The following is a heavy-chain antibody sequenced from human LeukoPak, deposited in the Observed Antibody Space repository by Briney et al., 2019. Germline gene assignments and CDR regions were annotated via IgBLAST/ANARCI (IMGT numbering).Heavy chain of an antibody. CDR3: ARDPSNYYGSGPFDY. V-gene: IGHV3-30*03. CDR1: GFTFSSYG. J-gene: IGHJ4*02. Sequence: GRSLRLSCAASGFTFSSYGMHWVRQAPGKGLEWVAVISYDGSNKHYADSVKGRFTISRDNSKNTLYLQMNSLRAEDTAVYYCARDPSNYYGSGPFDYWGQGTLVTVSS. CDR2: ISYDGSNK. D-gene: IGHD3-10*01.